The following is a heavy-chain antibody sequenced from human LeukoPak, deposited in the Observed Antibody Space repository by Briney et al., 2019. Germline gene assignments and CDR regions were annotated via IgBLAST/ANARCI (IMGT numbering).Heavy chain of an antibody. J-gene: IGHJ4*02. Sequence: SETLSLTCAVSGYSISSGYYWGWIRQPPGKGLEWIGSIYHSGSTYYNPSLKSRVTISVDTSKNQFSLKLSSVTAADTAVYYCARLGCSSTSCSSFDYWGQGSLVTVSS. D-gene: IGHD2-2*01. CDR1: GYSISSGYY. CDR2: IYHSGST. V-gene: IGHV4-38-2*01. CDR3: ARLGCSSTSCSSFDY.